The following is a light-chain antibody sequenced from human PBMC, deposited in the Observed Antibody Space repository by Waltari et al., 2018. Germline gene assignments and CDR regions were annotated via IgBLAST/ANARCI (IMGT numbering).Light chain of an antibody. CDR2: EVT. CDR3: SSYTSRSTVV. V-gene: IGLV2-18*02. J-gene: IGLJ3*02. Sequence: QSALTQPPSVSGSPGPSVTISCPRTSAYVGSYHRISWYQQPPGTAPTLLIYEVTNRPSGVPHRFSGSKSGNTASLTISGLQAEDEADYYCSSYTSRSTVVFGGGTKLTVL. CDR1: SAYVGSYHR.